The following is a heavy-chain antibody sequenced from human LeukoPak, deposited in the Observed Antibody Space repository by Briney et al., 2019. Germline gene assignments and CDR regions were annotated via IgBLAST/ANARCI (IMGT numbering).Heavy chain of an antibody. V-gene: IGHV1-18*01. J-gene: IGHJ4*02. CDR3: ARDSTPSLYSSGWYDY. CDR2: ISAYNGNT. Sequence: ASVKVSCKASGYTFTSYGISWVRQAPGQGLDWMGWISAYNGNTNYAQKLQGRVTMTTDTSTSTAYMELRSLRSDDTAVYYCARDSTPSLYSSGWYDYWGQGTLVTVSS. D-gene: IGHD6-19*01. CDR1: GYTFTSYG.